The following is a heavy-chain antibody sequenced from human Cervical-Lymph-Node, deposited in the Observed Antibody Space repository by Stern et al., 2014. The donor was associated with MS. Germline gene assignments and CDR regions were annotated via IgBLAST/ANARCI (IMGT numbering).Heavy chain of an antibody. Sequence: VQLVQSGAEVKKPGASVKVSCKASGYTFTSYYMHWVRQAPGQGLGWMGIINPGIGSTSYGQKFQGRVTMTRDTSTSTVYMELSSLRSDDTAVYYCAREVAGHRLGMMDVWGQGTTVTVSS. J-gene: IGHJ6*02. CDR3: AREVAGHRLGMMDV. CDR1: GYTFTSYY. CDR2: INPGIGST. V-gene: IGHV1-46*01. D-gene: IGHD6-19*01.